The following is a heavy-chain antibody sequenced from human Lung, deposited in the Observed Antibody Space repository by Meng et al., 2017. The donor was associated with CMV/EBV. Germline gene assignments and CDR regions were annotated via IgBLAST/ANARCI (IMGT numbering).Heavy chain of an antibody. CDR3: ARGIVIAVAGTGVDY. CDR2: ISAYNGNT. V-gene: IGHV1-18*01. D-gene: IGHD6-19*01. CDR1: GYTFTSYG. J-gene: IGHJ4*02. Sequence: ASVTVSCKASGYTFTSYGISWVRQAPGQGLEWMGWISAYNGNTNYAQKLQGRVTMTTDTSTSTAYMELRSLRSDDTAVYYCARGIVIAVAGTGVDYWGKGXLVTVSS.